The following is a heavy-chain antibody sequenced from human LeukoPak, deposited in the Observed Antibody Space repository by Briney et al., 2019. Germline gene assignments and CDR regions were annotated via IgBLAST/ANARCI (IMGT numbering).Heavy chain of an antibody. J-gene: IGHJ4*02. CDR1: GGSISSYY. V-gene: IGHV4-59*01. Sequence: SSETLSLTCTVSGGSISSYYWSWIRQPPGKGLEWIGYIYYSGSTNYNPSLKSRVTISVDTSKNQFSLKLSSVTAADTAVYYCARGGDSGYGLDYFDYWGQGTLVTVSS. CDR3: ARGGDSGYGLDYFDY. CDR2: IYYSGST. D-gene: IGHD5-12*01.